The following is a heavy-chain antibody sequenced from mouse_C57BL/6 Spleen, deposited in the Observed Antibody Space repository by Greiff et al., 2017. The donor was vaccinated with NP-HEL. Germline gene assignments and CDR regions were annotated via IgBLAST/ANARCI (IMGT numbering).Heavy chain of an antibody. Sequence: DVMLVESGGGLVKPGGSLKLSCAASGFTFSSYTMSWVRQTPEKRLEWVATISGGGGNTYYPDSVKGRFTISRDNAKNTLYLQMSSLRSEDTALYYCARQNYGGDYWGQGTSVTVSS. CDR2: ISGGGGNT. CDR1: GFTFSSYT. V-gene: IGHV5-9*01. J-gene: IGHJ4*01. D-gene: IGHD1-1*01. CDR3: ARQNYGGDY.